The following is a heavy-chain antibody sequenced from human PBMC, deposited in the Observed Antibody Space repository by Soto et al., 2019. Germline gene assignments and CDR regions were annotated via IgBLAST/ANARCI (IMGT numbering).Heavy chain of an antibody. Sequence: QVQLVQSGAEVKKPGSSVKVSCKTYRDTFNKYAFNWVRQAPGQGLEWMGWIIPIFSSRNYAEKFQGRVTITADDSTSTAYMELRILRFEDTAGYYCARGETYLGVWGQGTTVTVSS. CDR1: RDTFNKYA. J-gene: IGHJ6*02. V-gene: IGHV1-69*01. CDR2: IIPIFSSR. CDR3: ARGETYLGV. D-gene: IGHD3-16*01.